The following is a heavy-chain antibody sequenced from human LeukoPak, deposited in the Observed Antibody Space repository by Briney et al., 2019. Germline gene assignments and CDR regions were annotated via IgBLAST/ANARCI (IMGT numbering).Heavy chain of an antibody. V-gene: IGHV3-74*01. Sequence: GGSLRLSCAASGFTFSRHWMHWVRQAPGKGLVWVSRINSDGSSTSYADSVKGRFTISRDNAKNTLYLQMNSLRAEDTAVYYCARVEWDYYDSSGYNDYWGQGTLVTISS. D-gene: IGHD3-22*01. CDR1: GFTFSRHW. J-gene: IGHJ4*02. CDR3: ARVEWDYYDSSGYNDY. CDR2: INSDGSST.